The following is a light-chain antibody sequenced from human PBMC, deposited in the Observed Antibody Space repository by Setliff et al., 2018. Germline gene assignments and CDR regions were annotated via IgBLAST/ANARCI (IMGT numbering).Light chain of an antibody. CDR1: SSNIGNQY. V-gene: IGLV1-51*01. Sequence: QSVLTQPPSVSAAPGQKVTITCSGSSSNIGNQYVSWYQQVPGTAPKLLIYDSNKRPSGIPDRFSGSKSGTSATLGITGLQTGDEADYYCGAWDSSLTTVLFGGGTK. CDR2: DSN. CDR3: GAWDSSLTTVL. J-gene: IGLJ2*01.